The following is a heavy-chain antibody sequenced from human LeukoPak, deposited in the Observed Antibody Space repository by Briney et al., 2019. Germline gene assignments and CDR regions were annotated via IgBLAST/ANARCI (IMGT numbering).Heavy chain of an antibody. Sequence: GGSLRLSCAASGFTFSSYWMSWVRQAPGKGLGWVANIKQDGSEKYYVDSVQGRFTISRDNAKNLLYLQMDSLRAEDTAVYYCARDVGYDSSGYYPYYFDYWGQGTLGTVSS. V-gene: IGHV3-7*05. D-gene: IGHD3-22*01. CDR1: GFTFSSYW. J-gene: IGHJ4*02. CDR2: IKQDGSEK. CDR3: ARDVGYDSSGYYPYYFDY.